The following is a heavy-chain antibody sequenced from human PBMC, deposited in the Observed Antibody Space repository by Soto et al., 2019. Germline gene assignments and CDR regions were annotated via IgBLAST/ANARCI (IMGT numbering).Heavy chain of an antibody. CDR1: GFAFNDSA. V-gene: IGHV3-73*01. D-gene: IGHD2-15*01. CDR3: TNNFV. Sequence: DVQVVQSGGGLVQPGGSLKLSCAASGFAFNDSAMHWVRQASGKGLEWVARVRSKTNNYATAYPVSVRGRFTVSRDDSMGTTYLQMNSLKTEDTGMYYCTNNFVWGQGVLVTVSS. CDR2: VRSKTNNYAT. J-gene: IGHJ4*02.